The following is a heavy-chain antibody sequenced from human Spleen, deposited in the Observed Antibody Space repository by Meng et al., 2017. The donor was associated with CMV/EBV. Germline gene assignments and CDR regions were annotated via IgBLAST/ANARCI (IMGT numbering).Heavy chain of an antibody. CDR2: INHSGST. CDR3: ARVRGDIVLMVYASHFDY. CDR1: GGSFSGYY. V-gene: IGHV4-34*01. Sequence: QVQVQQWGAGLLKPSETLSLTCAVYGGSFSGYYWSWIRQPPGKGLEWIGEINHSGSTNYNPSLKSRVTISVDTSKNQFSLKLSSVTAADTAVYYCARVRGDIVLMVYASHFDYWGQGTLVTVSS. J-gene: IGHJ4*02. D-gene: IGHD2-8*01.